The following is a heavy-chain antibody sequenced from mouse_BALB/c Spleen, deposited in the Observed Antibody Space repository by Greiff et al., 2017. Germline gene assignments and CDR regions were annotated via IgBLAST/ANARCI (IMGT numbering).Heavy chain of an antibody. CDR2: INPSTGYT. Sequence: QVQLQQSGAELAKPGASVKMSCKASGYTFTSYWMHWVKQRPGQGLEWIGYINPSTGYTEYNQKFKDKATLTADKSSSTAYMQLSSLTSEDSAVYYCALYYGSSPDYWGQGTTLTVSS. D-gene: IGHD1-1*01. J-gene: IGHJ2*01. CDR3: ALYYGSSPDY. CDR1: GYTFTSYW. V-gene: IGHV1-7*01.